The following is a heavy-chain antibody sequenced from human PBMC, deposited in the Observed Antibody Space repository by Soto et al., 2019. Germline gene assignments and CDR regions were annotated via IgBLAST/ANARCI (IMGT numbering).Heavy chain of an antibody. D-gene: IGHD6-13*01. CDR1: GFTFSSYA. V-gene: IGHV3-30-3*01. J-gene: IGHJ4*02. Sequence: GSLSLSCAASGFTFSSYAMHWVRQAPGKGLEWVAVISYDGSNKYYADSVKGRFTISRDNSKNTLYLQMNSLRAEDTAVYYCARDSVVGIAAAYYFDYWGQGTLVTVSS. CDR2: ISYDGSNK. CDR3: ARDSVVGIAAAYYFDY.